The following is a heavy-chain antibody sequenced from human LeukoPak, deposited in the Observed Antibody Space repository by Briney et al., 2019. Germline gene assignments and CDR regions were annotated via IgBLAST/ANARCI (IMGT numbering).Heavy chain of an antibody. V-gene: IGHV5-51*01. J-gene: IGHJ4*02. Sequence: GESLKISCKGSGYSFTSYWIGWVRQMPGKGLEWMGIIYPGDSDTRYSPSFQGQVTISADKSISTVYLQWSSLKASDTAMYYCARHPSYYDTSGYLVDCYFDYWGQGTLVTVSS. CDR1: GYSFTSYW. CDR2: IYPGDSDT. CDR3: ARHPSYYDTSGYLVDCYFDY. D-gene: IGHD3-22*01.